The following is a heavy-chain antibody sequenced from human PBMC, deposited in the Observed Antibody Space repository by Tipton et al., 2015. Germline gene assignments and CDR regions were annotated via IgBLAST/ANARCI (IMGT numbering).Heavy chain of an antibody. CDR1: GDSINSYY. D-gene: IGHD4-17*01. V-gene: IGHV4-59*01. CDR2: IHYSGAT. J-gene: IGHJ4*02. Sequence: TLSLTCTVSGDSINSYYWSWIRQPPGKGLEWIGYIHYSGATKYNPSLKSRVTISVDTSKTQFSLKMSSVTASDTAVYYCARSRYTVTPDSWGQGTLVTVSS. CDR3: ARSRYTVTPDS.